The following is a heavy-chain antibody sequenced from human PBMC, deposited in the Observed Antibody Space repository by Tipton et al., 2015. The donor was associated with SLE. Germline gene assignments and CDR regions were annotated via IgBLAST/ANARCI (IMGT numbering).Heavy chain of an antibody. CDR1: GGSFSGYY. CDR2: IYYSGST. J-gene: IGHJ6*02. D-gene: IGHD6-13*01. V-gene: IGHV4-59*07. CDR3: ARRQKYSSSWYGYYYGMDV. Sequence: TLSLTCAVYGGSFSGYYWSWIRQPPGKGLEWIGHIYYSGSTNYNPSLKSRVTISVDTSKNQFSLKLSSVTAADTAVYYCARRQKYSSSWYGYYYGMDVWGQETTVTGSS.